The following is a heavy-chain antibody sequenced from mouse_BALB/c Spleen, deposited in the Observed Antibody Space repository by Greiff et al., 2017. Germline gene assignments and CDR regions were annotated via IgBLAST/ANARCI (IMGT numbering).Heavy chain of an antibody. Sequence: EVKLQESGGGLVKPGGSLKLSCAASGFAFSSYDMSWVRQTPEKRLEWVAYISSGGGSTYYPDTVKGRFTISRDNAKNTLYLQMSSLKSEDTAMYYCARGDYFDYWGQGTTLTVSS. CDR1: GFAFSSYD. CDR2: ISSGGGST. CDR3: ARGDYFDY. J-gene: IGHJ2*01. V-gene: IGHV5-12-1*01.